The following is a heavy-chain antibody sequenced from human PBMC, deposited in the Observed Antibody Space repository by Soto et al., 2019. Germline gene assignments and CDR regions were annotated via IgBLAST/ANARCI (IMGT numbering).Heavy chain of an antibody. CDR2: ISAYNGNT. CDR3: ARDYDDGINYYYYGMDV. V-gene: IGHV1-18*01. J-gene: IGHJ6*02. CDR1: GYTFTSYG. Sequence: ASVKVSCKASGYTFTSYGISWVRQAPGQGLEWMGWISAYNGNTNYAQKLQGRVTMTTDTSTSTAYMGLRSLRSDDTAVYYCARDYDDGINYYYYGMDVWGQGTTVTVSS. D-gene: IGHD1-20*01.